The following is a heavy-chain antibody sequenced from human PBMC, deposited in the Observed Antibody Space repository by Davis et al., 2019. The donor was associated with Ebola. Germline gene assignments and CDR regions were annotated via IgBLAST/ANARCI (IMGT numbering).Heavy chain of an antibody. CDR3: ARPVGYCSGGSCYSSAFDI. CDR2: INPGDSDT. V-gene: IGHV5-51*01. Sequence: GGFLNLSCKGSEYSFTSYWIGWVRQIPGKGLEWMGIINPGDSDTRYSPSFQGQVTISADKSISTAYLQWSSLKASDTAMYYCARPVGYCSGGSCYSSAFDIWGQGTMVTVSS. CDR1: EYSFTSYW. J-gene: IGHJ3*02. D-gene: IGHD2-15*01.